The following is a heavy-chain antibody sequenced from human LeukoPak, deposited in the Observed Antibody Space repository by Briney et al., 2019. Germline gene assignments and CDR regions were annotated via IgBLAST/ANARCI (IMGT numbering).Heavy chain of an antibody. J-gene: IGHJ4*02. D-gene: IGHD3-3*01. CDR1: GFTFSTYA. Sequence: GGSLRLSCAASGFTFSTYAMTWFRQAPGKGLEWVSAVRGSGTATYYADSVKGRFTISRDNSDNTPYLQMNSLRAEDTAIYYCAKTSRRDSTYDSPFDYWGQGTVVTVSS. CDR3: AKTSRRDSTYDSPFDY. CDR2: VRGSGTAT. V-gene: IGHV3-23*01.